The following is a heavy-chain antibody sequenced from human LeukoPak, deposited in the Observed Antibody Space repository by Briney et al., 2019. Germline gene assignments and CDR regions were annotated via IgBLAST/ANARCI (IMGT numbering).Heavy chain of an antibody. CDR3: AADLGSLVRGLDHYAMDV. V-gene: IGHV1-58*02. Sequence: ASVKVSCKASGFTFTSSAMQWVRQARGQRLEWIGWIVVGSGNTNYAQKFQERVTITRDMSTSTAYMELSSLRSEDTAVYFCAADLGSLVRGLDHYAMDVWGQGTTVTVSS. D-gene: IGHD3-16*01. J-gene: IGHJ6*02. CDR2: IVVGSGNT. CDR1: GFTFTSSA.